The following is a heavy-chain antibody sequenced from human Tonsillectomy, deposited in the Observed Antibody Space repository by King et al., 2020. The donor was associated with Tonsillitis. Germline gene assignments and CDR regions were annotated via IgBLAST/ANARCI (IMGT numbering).Heavy chain of an antibody. CDR1: GGSFSAYY. D-gene: IGHD2-21*02. V-gene: IGHV4-34*01. J-gene: IGHJ4*02. Sequence: HVQLQQWGAGLLKPSETLSLTCAVYGGSFSAYYWSWIRQPPRKGLEWIGEINHSGGTNYNPSLKSRVNISLDTSKNQFSLKLNFVTAADTATYFCARIGSVTGQYYFDYWGQGSLVTVSS. CDR3: ARIGSVTGQYYFDY. CDR2: INHSGGT.